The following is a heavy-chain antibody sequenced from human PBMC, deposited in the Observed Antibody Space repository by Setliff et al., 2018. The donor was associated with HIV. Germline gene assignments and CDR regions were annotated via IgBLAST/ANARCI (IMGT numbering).Heavy chain of an antibody. J-gene: IGHJ3*02. D-gene: IGHD3-9*01. CDR1: GYSFTSWG. CDR3: ARTILRYFGWENPLPDAFDI. CDR2: ISPYNGNT. V-gene: IGHV1-18*01. Sequence: ASVKVSCKASGYSFTSWGISWVRQAPGQRLEWMGWISPYNGNTKYIESLQGRVSMTTDTSTSTAYLEVRSLRSDDTAVYYCARTILRYFGWENPLPDAFDIWGQGTMVTVSS.